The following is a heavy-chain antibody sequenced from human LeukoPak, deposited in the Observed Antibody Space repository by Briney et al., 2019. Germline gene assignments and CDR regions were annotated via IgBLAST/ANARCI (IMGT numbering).Heavy chain of an antibody. CDR1: GFTFSNAW. J-gene: IGHJ4*02. D-gene: IGHD6-19*01. V-gene: IGHV3-15*01. CDR2: IKSKTDGGTT. CDR3: TTDPVRTVAGTSLDY. Sequence: GGSLRLSCAASGFTFSNAWMSWVRQAPGKGLEWVGRIKSKTDGGTTDYAAPVKGRFTISRDDSKNTLYLQMNSLKTEDTAVYYCTTDPVRTVAGTSLDYWGQGTLVTVSS.